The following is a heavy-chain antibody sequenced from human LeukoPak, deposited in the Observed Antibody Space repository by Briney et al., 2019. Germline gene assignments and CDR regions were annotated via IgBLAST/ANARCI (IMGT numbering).Heavy chain of an antibody. D-gene: IGHD3-16*02. J-gene: IGHJ4*02. CDR1: GFTFSSYA. Sequence: GGSPRLSCAASGFTFSSYAMSWVRQAPGKGLEWVSAISGSGGSTYYADSVKGRFTISRDNSKNTLYLQMNSLRAEDTAVYYCAKGLFDYVWGSYRPDYWGQGTLVTVSS. CDR2: ISGSGGST. CDR3: AKGLFDYVWGSYRPDY. V-gene: IGHV3-23*01.